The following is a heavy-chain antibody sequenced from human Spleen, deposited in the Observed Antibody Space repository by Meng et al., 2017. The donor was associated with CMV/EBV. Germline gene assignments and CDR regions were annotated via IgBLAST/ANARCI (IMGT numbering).Heavy chain of an antibody. CDR1: GFTFSNYA. V-gene: IGHV3-74*01. CDR2: INSDGSST. J-gene: IGHJ4*02. Sequence: GGSLRLPCAASGFTFSNYAMHWVRQAPGKGLVWVSRINSDGSSTSYADSVKGRFTISRDNAKNTLYLQMNSLRDDDTAVYYCARGVDCSGGSCYYTDWGQGTLVTVSS. D-gene: IGHD2-15*01. CDR3: ARGVDCSGGSCYYTD.